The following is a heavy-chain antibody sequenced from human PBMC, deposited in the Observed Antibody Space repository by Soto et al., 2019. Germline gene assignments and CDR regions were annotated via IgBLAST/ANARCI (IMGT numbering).Heavy chain of an antibody. J-gene: IGHJ4*02. Sequence: QLQLQESGPGLVKPSETLSLTCTVSGGSISSSSYYWGWIRQPPGKGLEWIGSIYYRGRTYYHPSLNSPVTISVDTSNNQFSLKLSYVTAADPAVYYCASQFFKRWLVPVWGQGTLVTVSS. CDR3: ASQFFKRWLVPV. D-gene: IGHD6-19*01. CDR1: GGSISSSSYY. CDR2: IYYRGRT. V-gene: IGHV4-39*01.